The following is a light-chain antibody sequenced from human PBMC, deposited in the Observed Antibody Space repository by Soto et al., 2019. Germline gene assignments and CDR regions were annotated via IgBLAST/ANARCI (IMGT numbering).Light chain of an antibody. J-gene: IGLJ7*01. CDR2: LNSDGSH. CDR1: SGHSSYA. Sequence: QPVLTQSPSASASLGASVKLTCTLSSGHSSYAIAWHQQQPEKGPRYLMKLNSDGSHSKGDGIPDRFSGSSSGAERYLTISRLQSEDEADYYCQTWGTGTHAVFGGGTQLTVL. V-gene: IGLV4-69*01. CDR3: QTWGTGTHAV.